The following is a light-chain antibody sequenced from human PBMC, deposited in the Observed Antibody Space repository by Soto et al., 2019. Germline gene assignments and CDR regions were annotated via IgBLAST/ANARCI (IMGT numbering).Light chain of an antibody. CDR2: DAS. CDR3: QHYNYWPYT. V-gene: IGKV3-11*01. CDR1: QSVSSY. Sequence: EIVLTQSPGTLSLSPGERATLSCRASQSVSSYLAWYQQKPGQPPRLLIYDASNRATAIPARFSGSGSGTDFTLTISSLQSEDFAVYYCQHYNYWPYTFGQGTKVDNK. J-gene: IGKJ2*01.